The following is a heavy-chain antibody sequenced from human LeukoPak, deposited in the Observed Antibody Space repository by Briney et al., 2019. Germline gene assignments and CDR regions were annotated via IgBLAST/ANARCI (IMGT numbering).Heavy chain of an antibody. CDR1: GFTVSNSY. J-gene: IGHJ4*02. CDR2: ISGSGGST. Sequence: GGSLRLSCAASGFTVSNSYLTWVRQAPGKGLESVSIISGSGGSTYYEDSVKGRFTISRDNSKNTLYLQMSSLRAEDTAIYYCAKSVVVVVAANYFDYWGPGTLVTVSS. V-gene: IGHV3-23*01. D-gene: IGHD2-15*01. CDR3: AKSVVVVVAANYFDY.